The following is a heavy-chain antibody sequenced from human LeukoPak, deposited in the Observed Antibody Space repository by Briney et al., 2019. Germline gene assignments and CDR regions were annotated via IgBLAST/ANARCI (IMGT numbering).Heavy chain of an antibody. CDR2: INHSGST. CDR1: GGSFSGYY. D-gene: IGHD6-13*01. V-gene: IGHV4-34*01. CDR3: ARGRRKHSSNGTGQIDY. J-gene: IGHJ4*02. Sequence: PSETLSLTCAVYGGSFSGYYWSWIRQPPGKGLEWIGEINHSGSTNYNPSLKSRVTISVDTSKNQFSLKLSSVTAADTAVYYCARGRRKHSSNGTGQIDYWGQGTLVTVSS.